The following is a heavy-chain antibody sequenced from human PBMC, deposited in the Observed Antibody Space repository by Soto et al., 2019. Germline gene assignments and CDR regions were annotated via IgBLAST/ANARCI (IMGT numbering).Heavy chain of an antibody. D-gene: IGHD3-22*01. V-gene: IGHV3-23*01. CDR2: ISGSGGST. Sequence: XGSLKLSCAAAGFTFSSYAMSWVRQAPGKGLEWVSAISGSGGSTYYADSVKGRFTISRDNSKNTLYLQMNSLRAEDTAVYYCAKGPLVVVITTFDYWGQGTLVTVSS. CDR3: AKGPLVVVITTFDY. J-gene: IGHJ4*02. CDR1: GFTFSSYA.